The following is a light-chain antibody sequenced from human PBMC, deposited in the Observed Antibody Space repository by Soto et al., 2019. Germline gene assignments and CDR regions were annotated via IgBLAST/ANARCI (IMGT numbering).Light chain of an antibody. Sequence: QSVLTQPPSVSAAPGQKVTISCSGSSSNIGNNCVSWYQQLPGTAPKLLIYENNKRPSGIPDRFSGSKSGTSATLGITGLQTGYEADYYCGTWDSSLSDDVVFGGGTKVTVL. J-gene: IGLJ2*01. V-gene: IGLV1-51*02. CDR3: GTWDSSLSDDVV. CDR1: SSNIGNNC. CDR2: ENN.